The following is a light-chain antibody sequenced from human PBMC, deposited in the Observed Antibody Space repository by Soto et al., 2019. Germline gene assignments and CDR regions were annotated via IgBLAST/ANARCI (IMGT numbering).Light chain of an antibody. V-gene: IGKV3-15*01. J-gene: IGKJ2*01. Sequence: EIVMTQSPATLSVSPGERATLSCRASQSVSSNLAWSQQKPGQAPRLLIYGASTRATGLPARFSGSVSGTEFTLTISSLQSEDFAVYYCQQYNNWPPYTFGQGTKLEIK. CDR3: QQYNNWPPYT. CDR1: QSVSSN. CDR2: GAS.